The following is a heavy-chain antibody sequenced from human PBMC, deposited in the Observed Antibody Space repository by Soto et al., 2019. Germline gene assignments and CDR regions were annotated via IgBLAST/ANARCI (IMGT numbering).Heavy chain of an antibody. CDR2: IYYSGST. Sequence: QVQLQESGPGLVKPSQTLSLTCTVSGGSISSGGYYWSWIRQHPGKGLEWIGYIYYSGSTYYNPSLKSRVTISVDTSKNQFSLKLSSVTAADTAVYYCARLPLIPIAAATHWPNYYFDYWGQGTLVTVSS. CDR1: GGSISSGGYY. J-gene: IGHJ4*02. V-gene: IGHV4-31*03. CDR3: ARLPLIPIAAATHWPNYYFDY. D-gene: IGHD6-13*01.